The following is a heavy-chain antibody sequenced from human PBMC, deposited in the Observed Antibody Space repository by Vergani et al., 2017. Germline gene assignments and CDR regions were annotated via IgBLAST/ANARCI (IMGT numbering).Heavy chain of an antibody. CDR3: ASYGEYSGYYFVY. CDR1: GGSISSYY. V-gene: IGHV4-59*01. J-gene: IGHJ4*02. D-gene: IGHD5-12*01. Sequence: QVQLQESGPGLVKPSETLSLTCTVSGGSISSYYWSWIRQPPGKGLEWIGYIYYSGSTNYNPSLKSRVTISVDTSKNQFSLKLSSVTAADTAVYYCASYGEYSGYYFVYWGQGTLVTVSS. CDR2: IYYSGST.